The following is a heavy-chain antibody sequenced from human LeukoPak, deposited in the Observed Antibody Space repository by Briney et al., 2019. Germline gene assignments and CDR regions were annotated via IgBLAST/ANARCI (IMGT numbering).Heavy chain of an antibody. V-gene: IGHV3-21*01. CDR2: ISSSSSYI. J-gene: IGHJ4*02. Sequence: GGSLRLSCAASGFTFSSYSMNCVRQAPGKGLEWVSSISSSSSYIYYADSVKGRFTISRDNAKNSLYLQMNSLRAEDTAVYYCALRPLRVRGVYENHYFDYWGQGTLVTVSS. CDR3: ALRPLRVRGVYENHYFDY. D-gene: IGHD3-10*01. CDR1: GFTFSSYS.